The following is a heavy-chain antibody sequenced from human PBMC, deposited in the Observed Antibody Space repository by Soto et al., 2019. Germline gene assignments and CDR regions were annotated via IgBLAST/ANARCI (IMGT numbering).Heavy chain of an antibody. CDR3: GTRYYDSSGPTPWFDP. Sequence: GGSLRLSCAASGFTFSSYAMSWVRQAPGKGLEWVSSIIDSGASTYYADSVKGRFTISRDNSKNTLYLQMNSLRADDTAIYYCGTRYYDSSGPTPWFDPWGQGTLVTVSS. CDR2: IIDSGAST. D-gene: IGHD3-22*01. CDR1: GFTFSSYA. J-gene: IGHJ5*02. V-gene: IGHV3-23*01.